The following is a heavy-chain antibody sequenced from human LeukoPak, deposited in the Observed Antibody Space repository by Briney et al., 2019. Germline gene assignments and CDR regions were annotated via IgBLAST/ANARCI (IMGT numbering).Heavy chain of an antibody. V-gene: IGHV3-48*04. CDR2: ISSTSSVI. CDR3: ARDGHDSSGYAFDY. J-gene: IGHJ4*02. Sequence: TGGSLRLSCTASGFTFNSQTMNWVRQAPGKGLEWVSYISSTSSVIYYADSVKGRFTISRDNAKNSLYLQMNSLRAEDTAVYYCARDGHDSSGYAFDYWGQGTLVTVSS. CDR1: GFTFNSQT. D-gene: IGHD3-22*01.